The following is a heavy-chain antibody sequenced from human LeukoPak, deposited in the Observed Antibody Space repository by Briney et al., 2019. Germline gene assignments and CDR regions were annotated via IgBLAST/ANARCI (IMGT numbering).Heavy chain of an antibody. J-gene: IGHJ6*02. V-gene: IGHV3-30*02. CDR1: GFTFSSYG. CDR2: IRYDGSNK. CDR3: AKDRVVPAAIYYYYGMDV. D-gene: IGHD2-2*01. Sequence: GGSLRLSCAASGFTFSSYGMHWVRHAPGKGLEWVAFIRYDGSNKYYADSVKGRFTISRDNSKNTLYLQMNSLRAEDTAVYYCAKDRVVPAAIYYYYGMDVWGQGTAVTVSS.